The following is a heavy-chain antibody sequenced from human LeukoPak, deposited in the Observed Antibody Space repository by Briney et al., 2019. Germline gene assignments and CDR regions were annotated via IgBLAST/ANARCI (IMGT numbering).Heavy chain of an antibody. Sequence: ASVKVSCKASGGTFSSYAISWVRQAPGQGLEWMGGIIPIFGTANYAQKFQGRVTITTDESTSTAYMELSSLRSEDTAVYYCASSLVWRSGYYYYYMDVWGKGTTVTVSS. CDR2: IIPIFGTA. J-gene: IGHJ6*03. CDR3: ASSLVWRSGYYYYYMDV. CDR1: GGTFSSYA. V-gene: IGHV1-69*05. D-gene: IGHD3-3*01.